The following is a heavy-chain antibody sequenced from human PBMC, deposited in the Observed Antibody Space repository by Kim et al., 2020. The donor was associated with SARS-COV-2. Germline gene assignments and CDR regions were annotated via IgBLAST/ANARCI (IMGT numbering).Heavy chain of an antibody. J-gene: IGHJ6*02. CDR3: AREGTGLLPPV. CDR2: ISSSSSYI. Sequence: GGSLRLSCAASGFTFSSYSMNWVRQAPGKGLEWVSSISSSSSYIYYADSVKGRFTISRDNAKNSLYLQMNSLRAEDTAVYYCAREGTGLLPPVWGQGTTVTVSS. V-gene: IGHV3-21*01. D-gene: IGHD3-10*01. CDR1: GFTFSSYS.